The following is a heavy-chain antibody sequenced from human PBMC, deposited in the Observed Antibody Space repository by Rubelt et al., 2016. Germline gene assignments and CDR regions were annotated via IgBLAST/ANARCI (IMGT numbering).Heavy chain of an antibody. CDR2: IWYDGSNK. V-gene: IGHV3-33*01. J-gene: IGHJ6*02. CDR1: GFTFSSYG. D-gene: IGHD6-19*01. Sequence: GGGVVQPGRSLRLSCAASGFTFSSYGMHWVRQAPGKGLEWVAVIWYDGSNKYYADSVKGRFTIARDNSKNTLYLQMNSLRAEDTAVNYCARVRKSRYSSGWSYYYYYGMDVWGQGTTVTVSS. CDR3: ARVRKSRYSSGWSYYYYYGMDV.